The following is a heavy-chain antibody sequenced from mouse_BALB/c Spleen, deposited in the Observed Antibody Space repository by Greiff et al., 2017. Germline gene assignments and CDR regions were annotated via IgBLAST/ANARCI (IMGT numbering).Heavy chain of an antibody. J-gene: IGHJ2*01. CDR1: GFTFSSFG. CDR2: ISSGSSTI. D-gene: IGHD2-14*01. V-gene: IGHV5-17*02. CDR3: ASYRYDYFDY. Sequence: EVQGVESGGGLVQPGGSRKLSCAASGFTFSSFGMHWVRQAPEKGLEWVAYISSGSSTIYYADTVKGRFTISRDNPKNTLFLQMTSLRSEDTAMYYCASYRYDYFDYWGQGTTLTVSS.